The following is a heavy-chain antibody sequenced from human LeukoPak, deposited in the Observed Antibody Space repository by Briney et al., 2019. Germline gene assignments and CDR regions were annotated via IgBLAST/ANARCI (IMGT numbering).Heavy chain of an antibody. J-gene: IGHJ5*02. CDR3: ARDVDYDSSHNWFDP. Sequence: SETLSLTCTVSGGSISSYYWSWIRQPPGKGLEWIGYIYYSGSTNYNPSLKSRVTISVDTSKNQFSLKLSSVTAADTAVYYCARDVDYDSSHNWFDPWGQGTLVTVSS. V-gene: IGHV4-59*01. CDR2: IYYSGST. CDR1: GGSISSYY. D-gene: IGHD3-22*01.